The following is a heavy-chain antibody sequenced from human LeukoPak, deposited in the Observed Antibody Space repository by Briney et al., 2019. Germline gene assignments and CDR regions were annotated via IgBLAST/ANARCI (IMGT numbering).Heavy chain of an antibody. Sequence: ASVKVSCRASGYTFTSYGISWVRQAPGQGLEWMGWIGAYNGNTNYAQKLQGRVTMTTDTSTSTAYMELRSLRSDDTAVYYCARDSGEMVVATNYYYYYGMDVWGQGTTVTVSS. J-gene: IGHJ6*02. CDR2: IGAYNGNT. V-gene: IGHV1-18*01. CDR1: GYTFTSYG. CDR3: ARDSGEMVVATNYYYYYGMDV. D-gene: IGHD2-15*01.